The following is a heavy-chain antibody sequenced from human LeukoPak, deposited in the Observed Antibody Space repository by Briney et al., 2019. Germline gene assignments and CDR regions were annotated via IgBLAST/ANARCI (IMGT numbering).Heavy chain of an antibody. D-gene: IGHD3-10*01. J-gene: IGHJ4*02. CDR3: AKEFGLLWFGEYPGGYFDY. Sequence: PGGSLRLSCAASGFTFSSYGMHWVRQAPGKGLEWVAVISYDGSNKYYADSVKGRFTISRDNSKNTLYLQMNSLRAEDTAVYYCAKEFGLLWFGEYPGGYFDYWGQGTLVTVSS. V-gene: IGHV3-30*18. CDR1: GFTFSSYG. CDR2: ISYDGSNK.